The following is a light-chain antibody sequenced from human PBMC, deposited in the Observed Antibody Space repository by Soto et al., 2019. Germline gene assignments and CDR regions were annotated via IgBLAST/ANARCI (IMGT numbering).Light chain of an antibody. CDR2: EGS. Sequence: QSVLTQPASVSGSPGQSITISCTGTSSDVGSYNLVSWYQQHPGKAPKLMIYEGSKRPSGVSNRFSGSKSGNTASLTISWLQAEDEADYYCCSYAGSSTVVFGTGTKVTVL. V-gene: IGLV2-23*01. CDR3: CSYAGSSTVV. J-gene: IGLJ1*01. CDR1: SSDVGSYNL.